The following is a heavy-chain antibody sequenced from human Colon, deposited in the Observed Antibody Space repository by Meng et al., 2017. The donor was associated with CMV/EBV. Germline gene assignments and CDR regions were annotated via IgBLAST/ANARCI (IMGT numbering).Heavy chain of an antibody. CDR3: ARGYESWFDP. V-gene: IGHV4-39*07. D-gene: IGHD3-3*01. CDR1: GGSINSNSSY. Sequence: TCTVSGGSINSNSSYWGWIRQPPGKGLEWIGTVDYSGSTFYNPSLKTRLVISLDTSFNQFSLRLTSVTAADTAVYYCARGYESWFDPWGQGTLVTVSS. J-gene: IGHJ5*02. CDR2: VDYSGST.